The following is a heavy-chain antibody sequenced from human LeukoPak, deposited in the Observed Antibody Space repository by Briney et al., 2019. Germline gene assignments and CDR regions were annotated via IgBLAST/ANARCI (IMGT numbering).Heavy chain of an antibody. CDR2: INQDGSEI. D-gene: IGHD1-26*01. Sequence: GGSLRLSCAASGFTFSSYWMSWVRQAPGKGLEWVANINQDGSEIYYVDSLKGRFTISRDNAKNTLYLQMSSLRAEDSAVYYCAREIPGGATDLDYWGQGTLVTVSS. CDR1: GFTFSSYW. J-gene: IGHJ4*02. V-gene: IGHV3-7*01. CDR3: AREIPGGATDLDY.